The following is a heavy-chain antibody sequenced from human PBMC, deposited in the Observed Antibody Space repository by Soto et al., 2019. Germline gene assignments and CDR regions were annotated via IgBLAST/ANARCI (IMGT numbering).Heavy chain of an antibody. D-gene: IGHD3-10*01. Sequence: EVQLVESGGGLVRPGGSLRLSCAASGFTFSSYWMHWVRQAPGKGLVWVSRMNEDGGTTDYADSVKGRFTISRDNAKNPLYLQMNRLRVEDTAFYYCASDLSGRADVWGQGTTVTVSS. CDR3: ASDLSGRADV. V-gene: IGHV3-74*02. CDR2: MNEDGGTT. CDR1: GFTFSSYW. J-gene: IGHJ6*02.